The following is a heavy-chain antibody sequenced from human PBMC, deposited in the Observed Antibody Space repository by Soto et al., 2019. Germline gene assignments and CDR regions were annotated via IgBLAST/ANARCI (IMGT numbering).Heavy chain of an antibody. CDR2: ISGSGNST. CDR3: ARDVWELLRGFDP. J-gene: IGHJ5*02. V-gene: IGHV3-23*01. Sequence: EVQLLESGGGLVQPGGSLRLSCAVSGFTFSNYAMSWVRQAPGKGLEWVSAISGSGNSTNYADSVKGRFTISRDNSKNTVYLQMNSLRAEDTAVYCCARDVWELLRGFDPWGQGTLVTVSS. CDR1: GFTFSNYA. D-gene: IGHD1-26*01.